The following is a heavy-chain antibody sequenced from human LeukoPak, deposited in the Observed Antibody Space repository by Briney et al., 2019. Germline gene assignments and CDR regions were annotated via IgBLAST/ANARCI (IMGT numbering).Heavy chain of an antibody. CDR2: IIPMLGKT. Sequence: AASVKVSCKASGGTFDNYAVNWVREAPGLGLEWMGRIIPMLGKTNSAQKFQDRVTFTADKSTGTAYMELTHLRPDDTAGYFCARGLFGGFAAAPFDHWGQGTLVTVSP. V-gene: IGHV1-69*04. CDR3: ARGLFGGFAAAPFDH. D-gene: IGHD2-2*01. CDR1: GGTFDNYA. J-gene: IGHJ4*02.